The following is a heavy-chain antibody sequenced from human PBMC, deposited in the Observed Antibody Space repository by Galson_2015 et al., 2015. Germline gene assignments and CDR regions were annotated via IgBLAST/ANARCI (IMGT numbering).Heavy chain of an antibody. CDR2: MGSDTTI. J-gene: IGHJ4*02. D-gene: IGHD1-1*01. Sequence: SLRLSCAASGLTLSSYNMNWVRQAPGKGLEWVSYMGSDTTIYYSDSVKGRFTISRDSAMNSLYLQMNSLRNEDTAVYYCARVSGTTERYWGRGTLVTVSS. CDR1: GLTLSSYN. V-gene: IGHV3-48*02. CDR3: ARVSGTTERY.